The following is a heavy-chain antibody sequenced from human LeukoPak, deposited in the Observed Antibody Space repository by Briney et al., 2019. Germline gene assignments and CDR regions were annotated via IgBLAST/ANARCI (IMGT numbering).Heavy chain of an antibody. V-gene: IGHV4-39*01. J-gene: IGHJ6*03. CDR3: ARSSIVVVPAAIYYYMDV. CDR1: GGSISSSSYY. D-gene: IGHD2-2*01. CDR2: IYYSEST. Sequence: PSETLSLTCTVSGGSISSSSYYWGWIRQPPGKGLEWIGSIYYSESTYYNPSLKSRVTIPVDTSKNHFSLKLSSVTAADMAVYYCARSSIVVVPAAIYYYMDVWGKGTTVTVSS.